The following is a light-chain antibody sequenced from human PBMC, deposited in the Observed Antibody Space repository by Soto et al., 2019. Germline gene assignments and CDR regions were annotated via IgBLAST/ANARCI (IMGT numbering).Light chain of an antibody. CDR2: GGS. Sequence: IVMTQSPATLSVSPGERATLSCRASQTVRGIYLAWYQQKPGQAPRLLIYGGSSRATGIPDRFSGSGSGTDFTLTISRLEPEDFAVYYCQQYGSSPWTFGQGTKVDIK. CDR3: QQYGSSPWT. J-gene: IGKJ1*01. V-gene: IGKV3-20*01. CDR1: QTVRGIY.